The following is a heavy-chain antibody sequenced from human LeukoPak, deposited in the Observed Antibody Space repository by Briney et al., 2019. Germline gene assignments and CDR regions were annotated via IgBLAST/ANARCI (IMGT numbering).Heavy chain of an antibody. CDR3: ARAEYYGSGTYYLDY. V-gene: IGHV4-59*01. D-gene: IGHD3-10*01. J-gene: IGHJ4*02. CDR2: IYYSGST. CDR1: GASISDYY. Sequence: SETLSLTCTVSGASISDYYWSWIPQPPGKGLEWIGFIYYSGSTNYTPSLKSRVTISVDTSKNQFSLKLSSVTAADTALYYCARAEYYGSGTYYLDYWGQGTLVTVSS.